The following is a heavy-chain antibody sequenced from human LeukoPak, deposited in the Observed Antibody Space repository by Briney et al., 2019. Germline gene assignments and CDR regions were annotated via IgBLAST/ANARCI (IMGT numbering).Heavy chain of an antibody. D-gene: IGHD2-2*01. CDR1: GFTFSSYA. J-gene: IGHJ4*02. Sequence: GGSLRLSCAASGFTFSSYAMHWVRQAPGKGLEWVAVISYDGSNKYYADSVKGRFTISRDNSKNTLYLQMNSLRAEDTAVYYCAKDPRDIVVVPAAIHAGYWGQGTLVTVSS. V-gene: IGHV3-30*04. CDR3: AKDPRDIVVVPAAIHAGY. CDR2: ISYDGSNK.